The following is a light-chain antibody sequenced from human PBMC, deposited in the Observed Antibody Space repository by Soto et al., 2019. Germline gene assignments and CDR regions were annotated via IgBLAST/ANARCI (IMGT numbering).Light chain of an antibody. Sequence: DIQMTQSPSTLSASVGDRVTITCRASQSINTWLAWYQQKPGTAPKLLIYDASSLESGVPSRFSGSGSGSEFTLTSSGLQPEDFATYYCQQCHSYWTFGQGTKVEIK. J-gene: IGKJ1*01. CDR1: QSINTW. V-gene: IGKV1-5*01. CDR3: QQCHSYWT. CDR2: DAS.